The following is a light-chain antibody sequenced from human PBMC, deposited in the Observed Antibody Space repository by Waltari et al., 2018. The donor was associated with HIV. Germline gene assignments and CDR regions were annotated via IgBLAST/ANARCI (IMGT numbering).Light chain of an antibody. CDR2: DVN. J-gene: IGLJ2*01. CDR3: SSFTTRGQIV. Sequence: QSALTQPASVSGSPGQSITISCSGTSSDIGDSDYVSWYQQRPGKAPHLMISDVNKRPSGVSGRFSGSKSGSAAALTISGLQAEDEADYYCSSFTTRGQIVFGGGTKLTVL. V-gene: IGLV2-14*03. CDR1: SSDIGDSDY.